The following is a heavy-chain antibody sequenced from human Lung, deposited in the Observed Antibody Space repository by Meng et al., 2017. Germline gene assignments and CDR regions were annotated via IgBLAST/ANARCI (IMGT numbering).Heavy chain of an antibody. V-gene: IGHV1-2*06. D-gene: IGHD6-13*01. CDR1: GYTFPDYW. CDR2: INPKSGDT. CDR3: ARDEDISAAGKLFGDY. Sequence: GQVVGECKKPGPSGTVSCKALGYTFPDYWLHWVRRAPGQGLEWMGRINPKSGDTHYAQRFQGRVTMTGDTSISTAYMELSGLRSDDTAMYYCARDEDISAAGKLFGDYWGQGTLVTVSS. J-gene: IGHJ4*02.